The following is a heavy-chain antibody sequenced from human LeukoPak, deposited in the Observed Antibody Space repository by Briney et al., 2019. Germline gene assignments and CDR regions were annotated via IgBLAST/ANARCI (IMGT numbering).Heavy chain of an antibody. CDR1: GFTFSTYA. Sequence: GGSLRHSCAASGFTFSTYAMSWVRQAPGKGLEWVSGLSGSGSSAYYADSVKGRFTSSRDNSKNTLYLQMNSLRPEDTAVYYCARDSGMVRGAHFDYWGQGTLVTVSS. D-gene: IGHD3-10*01. CDR2: LSGSGSSA. V-gene: IGHV3-23*01. J-gene: IGHJ4*02. CDR3: ARDSGMVRGAHFDY.